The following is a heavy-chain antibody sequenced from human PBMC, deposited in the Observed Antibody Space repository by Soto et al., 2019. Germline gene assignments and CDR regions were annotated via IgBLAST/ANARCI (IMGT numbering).Heavy chain of an antibody. Sequence: GASVKVSCKASGGTFSSYAISWVRQAPGQGLEWMGGIIPIFGTANYAQKFQGRVTITADESTSTAYMELSSLRSEDTAVCYCARERYCFNGVCYPYGMDVWGQGTTVTVSS. CDR3: ARERYCFNGVCYPYGMDV. D-gene: IGHD2-8*01. V-gene: IGHV1-69*13. J-gene: IGHJ6*02. CDR2: IIPIFGTA. CDR1: GGTFSSYA.